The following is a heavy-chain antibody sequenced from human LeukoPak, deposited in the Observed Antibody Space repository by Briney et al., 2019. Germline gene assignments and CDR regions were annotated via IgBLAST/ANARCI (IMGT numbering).Heavy chain of an antibody. D-gene: IGHD6-13*01. CDR1: GYTFTGYY. CDR3: ARGFFVSSWYVSGKNWFDP. Sequence: ASVKVSCKASGYTFTGYYMHWVRQAPGQGLEWMGRINPNSGGTNYAQKFQGRVTMTRDTSISTAYMELSRLRSDDTAVYYCARGFFVSSWYVSGKNWFDPWGQGTLVTVSS. J-gene: IGHJ5*02. V-gene: IGHV1-2*06. CDR2: INPNSGGT.